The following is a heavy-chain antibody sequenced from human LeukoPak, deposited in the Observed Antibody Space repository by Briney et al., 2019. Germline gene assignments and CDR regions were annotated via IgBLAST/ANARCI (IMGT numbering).Heavy chain of an antibody. CDR2: INHSGST. CDR3: ARTTEGGYSYGYFYYYYMDV. CDR1: GASFSGYY. V-gene: IGHV4-34*01. D-gene: IGHD5-18*01. J-gene: IGHJ6*03. Sequence: SETLSLTCAVYGASFSGYYWSWIRQSPGKGLEWIGEINHSGSTNYNPSLKSRVTISVDTSKNQFSLKLSSVTAADTAVYYCARTTEGGYSYGYFYYYYMDVWGKGTTVTISS.